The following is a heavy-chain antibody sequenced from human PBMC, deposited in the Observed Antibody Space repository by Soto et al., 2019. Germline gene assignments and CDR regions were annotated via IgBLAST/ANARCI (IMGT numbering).Heavy chain of an antibody. CDR2: IYYSGSN. Sequence: QLQLQESGPGLVKPSETLSLTCTVSGGSISSTSYYWGWIRQPPGKGVDWIGRIYYSGSNYYNQSLKSRVTIYVDTSKIQFSLKLSAVTAADTAVYCCAPFHGDYVSYWGRGTLVTVAS. J-gene: IGHJ4*02. CDR3: APFHGDYVSY. D-gene: IGHD4-17*01. CDR1: GGSISSTSYY. V-gene: IGHV4-39*01.